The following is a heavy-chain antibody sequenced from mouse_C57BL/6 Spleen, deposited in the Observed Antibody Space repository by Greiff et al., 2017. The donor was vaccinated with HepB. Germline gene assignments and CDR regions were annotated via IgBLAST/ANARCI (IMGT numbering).Heavy chain of an antibody. CDR1: GYTFTDYY. J-gene: IGHJ2*01. Sequence: VQLKESGAELVKPGASVKISCKASGYTFTDYYINWVKRRPGQGLEWIGKIGPGSGSTYYNEKFKGKATLTADKSSSTAYMQLSSLTSEDSAVYFCARDEGPDYYGSSCYYFDYWGQGTTLTVSS. V-gene: IGHV1-77*01. CDR3: ARDEGPDYYGSSCYYFDY. CDR2: IGPGSGST. D-gene: IGHD1-1*01.